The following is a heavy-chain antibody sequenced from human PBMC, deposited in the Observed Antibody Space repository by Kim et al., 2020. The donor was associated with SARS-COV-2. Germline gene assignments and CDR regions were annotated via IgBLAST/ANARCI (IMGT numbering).Heavy chain of an antibody. Sequence: GGSLRLSCVASGFTFSSYEMNWVRQAPGKGLEWVSYISSSGRTAYFADSVKGRFTISRDNAKNSLYLQMNSLRAEDTAVYYCAREPFDTGSYLGAEVNAFDLWGQGTRVTVSS. CDR1: GFTFSSYE. CDR3: AREPFDTGSYLGAEVNAFDL. D-gene: IGHD1-26*01. V-gene: IGHV3-48*03. CDR2: ISSSGRTA. J-gene: IGHJ3*01.